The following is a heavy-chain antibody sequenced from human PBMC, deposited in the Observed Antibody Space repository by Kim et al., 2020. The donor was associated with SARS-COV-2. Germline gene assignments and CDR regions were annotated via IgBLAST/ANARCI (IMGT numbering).Heavy chain of an antibody. Sequence: SDTLSLTCTVSGGSISSSSYYWGWIRQPPGKGLEWIGSIYYSGSTYYNPSLKSRVTISVDTSKNQFSLKLSSVTAADTAVYYCASQGEGGWGPYYYYGMDVWGQGTTVTVSS. J-gene: IGHJ6*02. CDR1: GGSISSSSYY. CDR2: IYYSGST. V-gene: IGHV4-39*01. D-gene: IGHD6-19*01. CDR3: ASQGEGGWGPYYYYGMDV.